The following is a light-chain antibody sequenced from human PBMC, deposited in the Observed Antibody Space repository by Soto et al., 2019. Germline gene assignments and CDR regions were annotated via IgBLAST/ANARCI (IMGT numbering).Light chain of an antibody. J-gene: IGKJ5*01. CDR2: DTS. Sequence: EIVLTQSPVTLSLSPGERATLSCRARPSLTNSIIASYQQQTPQTPPILIYDTSSRANGIPDTFSGSGSGTAFTLTISRLEPEDFAVFFCQQYGTSEIIFGQGTRLEIK. CDR1: PSLTNSI. V-gene: IGKV3-20*01. CDR3: QQYGTSEII.